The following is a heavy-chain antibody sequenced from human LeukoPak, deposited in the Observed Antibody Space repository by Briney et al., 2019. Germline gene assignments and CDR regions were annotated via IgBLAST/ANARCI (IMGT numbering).Heavy chain of an antibody. J-gene: IGHJ4*02. CDR1: GGSFSGYY. V-gene: IGHV4-34*01. Sequence: SETLSLTCAVYGGSFSGYYWSWIRQPPGKGLEWIGEINHSGSTNYNPSLKSRVTISVDTSKNQFPLKLSSVTAADTAVYYCARSRSITIFGGTYFDYWGQGTLVTVSS. D-gene: IGHD3-3*01. CDR3: ARSRSITIFGGTYFDY. CDR2: INHSGST.